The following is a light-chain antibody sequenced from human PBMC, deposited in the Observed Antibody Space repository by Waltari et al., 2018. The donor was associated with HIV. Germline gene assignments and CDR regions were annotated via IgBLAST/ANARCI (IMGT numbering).Light chain of an antibody. CDR1: QYISNN. Sequence: DIQMTQSPSSLSASVGDRVTITCQASQYISNNLNWYQHKPGKAPKLLIYDASNLETGVPSRFSGSGSGTDFTFTISSLQPEDIATYYCQQYDNLPLTFGGGTKVEIK. J-gene: IGKJ4*01. CDR3: QQYDNLPLT. V-gene: IGKV1-33*01. CDR2: DAS.